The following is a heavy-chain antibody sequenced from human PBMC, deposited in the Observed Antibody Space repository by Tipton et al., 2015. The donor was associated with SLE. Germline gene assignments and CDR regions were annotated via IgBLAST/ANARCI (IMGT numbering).Heavy chain of an antibody. J-gene: IGHJ4*02. Sequence: SLRLSCAASGFTFDDYGMSWVRQAPGKGLEWVSGINWNGGSTAYADSVKGRFTISRDNAKNSLYLQMNSLRGEDTALYYCARTITSSPPFIDYWGQGTLVTVSS. CDR1: GFTFDDYG. CDR2: INWNGGST. CDR3: ARTITSSPPFIDY. D-gene: IGHD1-20*01. V-gene: IGHV3-20*04.